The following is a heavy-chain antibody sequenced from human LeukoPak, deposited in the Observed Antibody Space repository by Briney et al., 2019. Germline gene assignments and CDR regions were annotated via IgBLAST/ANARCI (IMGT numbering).Heavy chain of an antibody. Sequence: GGSLRLSCAASGFTFSSYSMNWVRQAPGKGLEWVSSISSSSSYIYYADSVKGRFTISRDNAKNSLYLHMNSLRAEDTAVYYCARDSRSSGWYGYFDYWGQGTLVTVSS. CDR2: ISSSSSYI. V-gene: IGHV3-21*01. CDR3: ARDSRSSGWYGYFDY. CDR1: GFTFSSYS. D-gene: IGHD6-19*01. J-gene: IGHJ4*02.